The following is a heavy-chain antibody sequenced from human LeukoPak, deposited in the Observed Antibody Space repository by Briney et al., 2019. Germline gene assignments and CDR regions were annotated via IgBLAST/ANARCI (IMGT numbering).Heavy chain of an antibody. D-gene: IGHD3-16*01. CDR2: ISSSSYI. CDR1: GFTFSSYS. V-gene: IGHV3-21*01. Sequence: GGSLRLPCAASGFTFSSYSMNWVRQAPGKGLEWVSSISSSSYIYYADSVKGRFTISRDNAKNSLYLQMNSLRAEDTAVYYCARVFMITFGGVVYYMDVWGKGTTVTISS. CDR3: ARVFMITFGGVVYYMDV. J-gene: IGHJ6*03.